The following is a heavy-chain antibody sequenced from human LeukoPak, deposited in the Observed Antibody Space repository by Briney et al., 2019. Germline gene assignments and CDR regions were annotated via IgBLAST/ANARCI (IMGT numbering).Heavy chain of an antibody. D-gene: IGHD3-10*01. V-gene: IGHV3-23*01. CDR3: AKVKPSAMVRGVMGFQH. J-gene: IGHJ1*01. CDR1: GFTFSSYG. Sequence: GGSLRLSCVASGFTFSSYGMSWVRQAPGKGLEWVSAISGSGGSTYYADSVKGRFTISRDNSKNTLYLQMNSLRAEDTAVYYCAKVKPSAMVRGVMGFQHWGQGTLVTVSS. CDR2: ISGSGGST.